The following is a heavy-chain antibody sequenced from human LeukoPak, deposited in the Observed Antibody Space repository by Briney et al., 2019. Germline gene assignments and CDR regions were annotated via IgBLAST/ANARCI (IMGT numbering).Heavy chain of an antibody. CDR2: ISTSGDT. J-gene: IGHJ5*02. CDR1: GFTLSDYP. D-gene: IGHD6-19*01. Sequence: GGSLRLSCVVSGFTLSDYPMNWVRQAPGKGLEWVSLISTSGDTYYADSVKGRLTISRDNSKNTLFVQMSSLRAEDMAIYYCAIDLDSSGRYGDNWFDPWGQGTLVTVSS. CDR3: AIDLDSSGRYGDNWFDP. V-gene: IGHV3-23*01.